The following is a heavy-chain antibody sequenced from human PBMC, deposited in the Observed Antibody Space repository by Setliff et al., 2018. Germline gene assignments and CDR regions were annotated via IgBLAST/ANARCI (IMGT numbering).Heavy chain of an antibody. J-gene: IGHJ4*02. CDR3: ASANTTGYYYFDY. CDR2: ISSSSAYI. V-gene: IGHV3-21*01. D-gene: IGHD1-26*01. Sequence: LRLSCAASGFTFSDYSMNWVRQAPGKGLEWVSSISSSSAYIYYADSVKGRFTISRDNAKNSVYLQMNSLRAEDTAVYYCASANTTGYYYFDYWGQGTLVTVSS. CDR1: GFTFSDYS.